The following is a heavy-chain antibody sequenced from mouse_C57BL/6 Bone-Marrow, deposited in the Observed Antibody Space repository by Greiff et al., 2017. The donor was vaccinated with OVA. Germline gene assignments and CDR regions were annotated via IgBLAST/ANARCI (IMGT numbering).Heavy chain of an antibody. CDR3: ARGTAWFAY. D-gene: IGHD3-3*01. J-gene: IGHJ3*01. Sequence: VQLQQSGAELVRPGTSVKVSCKASGYAFTNYLIEWVKQRPGQGLEWIGEIYPRSGNTYYNEKFKGKATLTADKSSSTAYMELRSLTSEDSAVYFCARGTAWFAYWGQGTLVTVSA. CDR1: GYAFTNYL. CDR2: IYPRSGNT. V-gene: IGHV1-54*01.